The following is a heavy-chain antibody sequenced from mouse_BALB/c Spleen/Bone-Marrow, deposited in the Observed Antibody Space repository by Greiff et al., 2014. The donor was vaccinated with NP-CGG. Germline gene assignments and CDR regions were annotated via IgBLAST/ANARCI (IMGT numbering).Heavy chain of an antibody. Sequence: DVKLVESGGGLVKPGGSPKLSCAASGFTFSSYAMSWVRQSPEKRLEWVAEISSGGNYTYYPDTVTGRFTISRDNAKNILYLEMSSLRSDDAAMYYCVETYGSSYAMDYWGQGTSVTVSS. CDR1: GFTFSSYA. J-gene: IGHJ4*01. D-gene: IGHD1-1*01. CDR3: VETYGSSYAMDY. CDR2: ISSGGNYT. V-gene: IGHV5-9-4*01.